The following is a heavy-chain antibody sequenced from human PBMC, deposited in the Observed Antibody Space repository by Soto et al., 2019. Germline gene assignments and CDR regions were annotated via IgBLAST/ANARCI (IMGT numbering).Heavy chain of an antibody. CDR2: ISWNSGSI. CDR3: AKDIGPHYELSGYYFDY. Sequence: GGSLRLSCAASGFTFDDYAMHWVRQAPGKGLEWVSGISWNSGSIGYADSVKGRFTISRDNAKNSLYLQMNSLRAEDTALYYCAKDIGPHYELSGYYFDYWGQGTLVTVSS. V-gene: IGHV3-9*01. CDR1: GFTFDDYA. J-gene: IGHJ4*02. D-gene: IGHD3-16*02.